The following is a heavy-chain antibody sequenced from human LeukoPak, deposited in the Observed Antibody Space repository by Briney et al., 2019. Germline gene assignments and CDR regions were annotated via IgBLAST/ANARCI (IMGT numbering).Heavy chain of an antibody. V-gene: IGHV4-34*01. D-gene: IGHD6-13*01. Sequence: SETLSLTCAVYGGSFNGYYCSWIRQAPGKGLEWIGEINYSGRTSYNPSLKSRVTISLDTTKNQFSLNLTSVTAADAAVYYCARGDSSSWYFPFGRLYGMDVWGQGTTVTVSS. CDR1: GGSFNGYY. CDR2: INYSGRT. J-gene: IGHJ6*02. CDR3: ARGDSSSWYFPFGRLYGMDV.